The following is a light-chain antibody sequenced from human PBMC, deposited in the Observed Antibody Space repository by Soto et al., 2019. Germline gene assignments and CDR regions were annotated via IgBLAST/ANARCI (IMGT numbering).Light chain of an antibody. Sequence: NFMLTQPHSVSESPGKTVIISCTRSSGSIASNYVQWYQQRPGSSPTTGIYEDNQRPSGVPDRFSGSIDSSSNSASLTISGLETEDEADYYCQSYDATNQVFGGGTQLTVL. V-gene: IGLV6-57*01. CDR1: SGSIASNY. CDR3: QSYDATNQV. CDR2: EDN. J-gene: IGLJ3*02.